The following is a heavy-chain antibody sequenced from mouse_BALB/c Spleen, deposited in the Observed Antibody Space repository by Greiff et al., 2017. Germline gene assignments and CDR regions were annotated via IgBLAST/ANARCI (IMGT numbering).Heavy chain of an antibody. D-gene: IGHD2-4*01. J-gene: IGHJ3*01. CDR2: ISSGSSTI. CDR3: ARRSYDYDGAWFAY. V-gene: IGHV5-17*02. CDR1: GFTFSSFG. Sequence: DVQLVESGGGLVQPGGSRKLSCAASGFTFSSFGMHWVRQAPEKGLEWVAYISSGSSTIYYADTVKGRFTISRDNPKNTLFLQMTSLRSEDTAMYYCARRSYDYDGAWFAYWGQGTLVTVSA.